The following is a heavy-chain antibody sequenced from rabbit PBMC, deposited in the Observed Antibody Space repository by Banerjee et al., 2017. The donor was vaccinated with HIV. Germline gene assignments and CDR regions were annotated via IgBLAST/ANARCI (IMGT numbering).Heavy chain of an antibody. V-gene: IGHV1S40*01. J-gene: IGHJ4*01. CDR2: MNIGSGAT. CDR3: ARNGL. Sequence: QSLEESGGGLVQPGASLTLTCTASGFSFSSDYWICWVRQAPGKGLEWIACMNIGSGATYYASWAKGRFTISKTSSTTVTLQMTSLTAADTATYFCARNGLWGQGTLVTVS. CDR1: GFSFSSDYW.